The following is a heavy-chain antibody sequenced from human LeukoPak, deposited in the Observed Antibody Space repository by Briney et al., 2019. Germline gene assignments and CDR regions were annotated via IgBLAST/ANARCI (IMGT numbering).Heavy chain of an antibody. D-gene: IGHD6-13*01. CDR1: GFTFNGYW. Sequence: GGCLRLSCAASGFTFNGYWMSWVRQAPGKGLEWVANIKQDGSEKYYVDSVKGRFTISRDNAKNSLYLQMNSLRGEDTALYYCAKDVTKGSSWFYGMDVWGQGTTVTVFS. V-gene: IGHV3-7*03. CDR3: AKDVTKGSSWFYGMDV. CDR2: IKQDGSEK. J-gene: IGHJ6*02.